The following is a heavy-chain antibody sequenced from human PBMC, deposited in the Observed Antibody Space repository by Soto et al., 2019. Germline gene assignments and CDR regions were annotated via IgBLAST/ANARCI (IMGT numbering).Heavy chain of an antibody. Sequence: EVQLLESGGGLVQPGGYLRLSCAASGVTFGSYAMNWVRQAPGKGLEWVSTISGSGDYTYYTDSVKGRFTISRDNSKNMMYLQMNSLRAEDTAVYYCAKNRGLQYYFDYWGQGTLVTVSS. CDR2: ISGSGDYT. V-gene: IGHV3-23*01. J-gene: IGHJ4*02. CDR3: AKNRGLQYYFDY. CDR1: GVTFGSYA.